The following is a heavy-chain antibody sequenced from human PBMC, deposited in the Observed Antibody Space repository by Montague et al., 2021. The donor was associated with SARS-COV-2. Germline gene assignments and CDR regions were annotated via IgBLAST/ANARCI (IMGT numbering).Heavy chain of an antibody. CDR2: ISNGGRT. Sequence: SETLSLTCSVSGGSFDSDNFVWGWIRQPPGKRLEWIGVISNGGRTFDNPSLKSRVTISVHTSRNQLSLNVKSVTAADTAVYYCARHRRYDVVTYYPDFWGQGILVTVSS. CDR1: GGSFDSDNFV. D-gene: IGHD3-9*01. V-gene: IGHV4-39*01. J-gene: IGHJ4*02. CDR3: ARHRRYDVVTYYPDF.